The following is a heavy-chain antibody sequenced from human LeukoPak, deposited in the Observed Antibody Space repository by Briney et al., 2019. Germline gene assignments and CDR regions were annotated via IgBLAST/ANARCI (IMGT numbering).Heavy chain of an antibody. CDR3: ARSSSSWYPFNYYMDV. V-gene: IGHV1-8*01. CDR1: GYTFTSYE. D-gene: IGHD6-13*01. Sequence: ASVKVSCKASGYTFTSYEINWVRQATGQGLEWMGWMNPNSGNTGYAQKLQGRVTMTTDTSTSTAYMELRSLRSDDTAVYYCARSSSSWYPFNYYMDVWGKGTTVTVSS. J-gene: IGHJ6*03. CDR2: MNPNSGNT.